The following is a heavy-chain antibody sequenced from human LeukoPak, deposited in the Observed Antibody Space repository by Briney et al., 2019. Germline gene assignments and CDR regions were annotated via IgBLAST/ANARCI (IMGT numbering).Heavy chain of an antibody. D-gene: IGHD3-22*01. Sequence: GGSLRLSCAASGFTFDDYGMSWVRQAPGKGLEWVSGINWNGGSTGYADSVKGRFTISRDNSKNTLYLQMNSLRAEDTAVYYCAKLMIGKYDYWGQGTLVTVSS. J-gene: IGHJ4*02. CDR1: GFTFDDYG. CDR2: INWNGGST. V-gene: IGHV3-20*04. CDR3: AKLMIGKYDY.